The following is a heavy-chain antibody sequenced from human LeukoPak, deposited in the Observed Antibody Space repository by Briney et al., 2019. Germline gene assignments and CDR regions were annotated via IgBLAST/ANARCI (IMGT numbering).Heavy chain of an antibody. Sequence: GGSLRLSCAASGFTFSSYGMHWVRQAPGKGLEWVAVISYDESNKYYADSVKGRFTISRDNSKNTLYLQMNSLRSEDTAVYYCAKEWGMAAAGRVSFQHWGQGTLVTVSS. CDR2: ISYDESNK. V-gene: IGHV3-30*18. CDR1: GFTFSSYG. D-gene: IGHD6-13*01. J-gene: IGHJ1*01. CDR3: AKEWGMAAAGRVSFQH.